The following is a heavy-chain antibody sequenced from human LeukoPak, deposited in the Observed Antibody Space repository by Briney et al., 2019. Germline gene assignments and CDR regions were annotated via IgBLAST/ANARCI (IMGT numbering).Heavy chain of an antibody. CDR3: ARGPIVVVVAAREYYFDY. J-gene: IGHJ4*02. D-gene: IGHD2-15*01. V-gene: IGHV1-69*06. Sequence: SVKVSCKASGGTFNSYAISWVRQAPGQGLEWMGGIIPIFGTANYAQKFQGRVTITADKSTSTAYMELSSLRSEDTAVYYCARGPIVVVVAAREYYFDYWGQGTLVTVSS. CDR2: IIPIFGTA. CDR1: GGTFNSYA.